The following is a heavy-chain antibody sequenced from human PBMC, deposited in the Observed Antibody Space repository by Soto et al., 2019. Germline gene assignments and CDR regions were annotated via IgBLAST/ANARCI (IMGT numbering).Heavy chain of an antibody. CDR2: ISAYNGNT. J-gene: IGHJ6*02. Sequence: SVKVSCKASGYTFTSYGISWVRQAPGQGLEWMGWISAYNGNTNYAQKLQGRDTMTTDTSTSTAYMELRSLRSDDTAVYYCARDGPDMGGYYYYGMDVWGQGTTVTVSS. D-gene: IGHD2-15*01. V-gene: IGHV1-18*04. CDR3: ARDGPDMGGYYYYGMDV. CDR1: GYTFTSYG.